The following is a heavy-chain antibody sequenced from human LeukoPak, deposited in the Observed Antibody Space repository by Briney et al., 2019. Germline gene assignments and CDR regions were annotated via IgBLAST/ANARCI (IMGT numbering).Heavy chain of an antibody. CDR3: ARVGFYDFWSGTSYLDY. CDR1: GFTFSSYG. CDR2: ISGSGGST. D-gene: IGHD3-3*01. Sequence: AGGSLRLSCAASGFTFSSYGMSWVRQAPGKGLEWVSGISGSGGSTYYADSVKGRFTISRDNAKNSLYLQVNSLRGEDTAMYYCARVGFYDFWSGTSYLDYWGQGTLVTASS. V-gene: IGHV3-23*01. J-gene: IGHJ4*02.